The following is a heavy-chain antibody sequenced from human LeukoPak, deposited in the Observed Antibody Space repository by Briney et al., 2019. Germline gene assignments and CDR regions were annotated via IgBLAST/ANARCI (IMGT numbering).Heavy chain of an antibody. CDR1: GYTFTSYG. Sequence: ASVKVSCKASGYTFTSYGISWVRQAPGQGLEWMGWISAYNGNTNYAQKPQGRVTMTTDTSTSTAYMELRSLRSDDTAVYYCARVKPYVTIFGVVIPNWFDPWGQGTLVTVSS. J-gene: IGHJ5*02. CDR2: ISAYNGNT. CDR3: ARVKPYVTIFGVVIPNWFDP. V-gene: IGHV1-18*01. D-gene: IGHD3-3*01.